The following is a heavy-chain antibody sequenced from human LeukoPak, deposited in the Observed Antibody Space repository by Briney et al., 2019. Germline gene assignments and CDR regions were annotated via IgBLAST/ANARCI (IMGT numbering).Heavy chain of an antibody. D-gene: IGHD3-10*01. CDR1: GFTFSNAW. V-gene: IGHV3-15*01. CDR3: TTPPRPAWFGELEEFDY. CDR2: IKSKTDGGTT. Sequence: PGGSLRLSCAASGFTFSNAWMSWVRQAPGKGLEWVGRIKSKTDGGTTDYAAPVKGRLTISRDDSKNTLYLQMNSLKTEDTAVYYCTTPPRPAWFGELEEFDYWGQGTLVTVSS. J-gene: IGHJ4*02.